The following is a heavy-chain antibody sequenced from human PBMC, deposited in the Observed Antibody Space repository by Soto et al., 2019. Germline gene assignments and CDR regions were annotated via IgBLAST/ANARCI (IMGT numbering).Heavy chain of an antibody. CDR3: ARDRTAAAGTRSFDY. D-gene: IGHD6-13*01. V-gene: IGHV1-18*01. CDR1: GYTFTSYG. CDR2: ISAYNGNT. Sequence: ASVKVSCKASGYTFTSYGISWVRQAPGQGLEWMGWISAYNGNTNCAQKLQGRVTMTTDTSTSTAYMELRSLRSDDTAVYYCARDRTAAAGTRSFDYWGQGTLVTFSS. J-gene: IGHJ4*02.